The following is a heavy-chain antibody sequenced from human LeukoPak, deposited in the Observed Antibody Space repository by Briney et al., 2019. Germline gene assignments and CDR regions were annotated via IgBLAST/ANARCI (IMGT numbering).Heavy chain of an antibody. J-gene: IGHJ4*02. CDR3: AKDRAIQHGYGDLYYFDY. CDR2: ISGSGGST. D-gene: IGHD4-17*01. V-gene: IGHV3-23*01. CDR1: GFTFSSYA. Sequence: GGSLRLSCAASGFTFSSYAMSWVRQAPGKGLEWVSAISGSGGSTYYADSVKGRFTISRDNSKNTLYLQMNSLRAEDTAVYYCAKDRAIQHGYGDLYYFDYWGQGTLVTVSS.